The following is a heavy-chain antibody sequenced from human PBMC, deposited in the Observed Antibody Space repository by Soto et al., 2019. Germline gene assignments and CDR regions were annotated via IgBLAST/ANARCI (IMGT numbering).Heavy chain of an antibody. Sequence: SLRLSCAASGFTFSSYWMHWLRQAPGKGLVWVSRINSDGSSTSYAGSVKGRFTISRDNAKNTLYLQMNSLRAEDTAVYYCVRTSLVVAAATREDYWGQGTLVTVSS. D-gene: IGHD2-15*01. J-gene: IGHJ4*02. CDR1: GFTFSSYW. V-gene: IGHV3-74*01. CDR3: VRTSLVVAAATREDY. CDR2: INSDGSST.